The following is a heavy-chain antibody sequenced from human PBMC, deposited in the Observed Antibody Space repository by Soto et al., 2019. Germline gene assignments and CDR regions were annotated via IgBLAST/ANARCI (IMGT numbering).Heavy chain of an antibody. J-gene: IGHJ4*02. D-gene: IGHD6-6*01. CDR1: GGSISSGGYY. CDR3: AGLKTVAARRSRYFDY. V-gene: IGHV4-31*01. Sequence: SETLSLTCTVSGGSISSGGYYWSWIRQHPGKGLEWIGYIYYSGSTYYNPSLKSQVTISVDTSKNQFSLKLSSVTAADTAVYYCAGLKTVAARRSRYFDYWGQGTLVTVSS. CDR2: IYYSGST.